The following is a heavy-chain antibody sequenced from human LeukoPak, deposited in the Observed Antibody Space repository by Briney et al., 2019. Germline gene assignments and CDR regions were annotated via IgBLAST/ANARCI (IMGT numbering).Heavy chain of an antibody. Sequence: SETLSLTCTVSGYSISGGYYWGWIRQPPGKGLEWIGSIYHSGSTYYNPSLKSRVTISVDTSKNQFSLKLSSVTAADTAVYYCARDPPTYSYGTPDYWGQGTLVTVSS. D-gene: IGHD5-18*01. CDR2: IYHSGST. CDR1: GYSISGGYY. V-gene: IGHV4-38-2*02. CDR3: ARDPPTYSYGTPDY. J-gene: IGHJ4*02.